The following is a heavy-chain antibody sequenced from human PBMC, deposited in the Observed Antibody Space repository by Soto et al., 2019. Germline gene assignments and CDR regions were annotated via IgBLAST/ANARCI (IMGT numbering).Heavy chain of an antibody. D-gene: IGHD1-26*01. CDR3: AGEGVTTSMSLPWMGYHYYGLDV. Sequence: QVQLVQSGAEVKKPGSSVKVSCRASGGTFSSHTISWVRQAPGQGLEWMGGIMPMFGVTNYARKFQGRLTMTANESRTTAYMEVSSLTSEDTAVYYCAGEGVTTSMSLPWMGYHYYGLDVWGQGTTVIVSS. J-gene: IGHJ6*02. CDR2: IMPMFGVT. V-gene: IGHV1-69*12. CDR1: GGTFSSHT.